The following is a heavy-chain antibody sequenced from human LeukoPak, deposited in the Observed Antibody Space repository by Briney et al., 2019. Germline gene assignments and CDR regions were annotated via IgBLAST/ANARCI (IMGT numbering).Heavy chain of an antibody. CDR3: ARDYYYGSGSYVGDYYYYYYMDV. D-gene: IGHD3-10*01. Sequence: SETLSLTCTVSGGSISSSSYYWGWIRQPPGKGLGWIGSIYYSGSTYYNPSPKSRVTISVDTSKNQFSLKLSSVTAADTAVYYCARDYYYGSGSYVGDYYYYYYMDVWGKGTTVTISS. CDR1: GGSISSSSYY. CDR2: IYYSGST. J-gene: IGHJ6*03. V-gene: IGHV4-39*07.